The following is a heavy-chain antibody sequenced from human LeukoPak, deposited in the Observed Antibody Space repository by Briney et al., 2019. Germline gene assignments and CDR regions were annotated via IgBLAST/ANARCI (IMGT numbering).Heavy chain of an antibody. CDR3: AKDKGYSSSWYLFDY. CDR1: GFTFDDYA. D-gene: IGHD6-13*01. CDR2: ISWDGGST. Sequence: PGGSLRLSCAASGFTFDDYAMHWVRQAPGKGLEWVSLISWDGGSTYYADSVKGRFTISRDNSKNSLYLQMNSLRAEDTASYYCAKDKGYSSSWYLFDYWGQGTLVTVSS. J-gene: IGHJ4*02. V-gene: IGHV3-43D*04.